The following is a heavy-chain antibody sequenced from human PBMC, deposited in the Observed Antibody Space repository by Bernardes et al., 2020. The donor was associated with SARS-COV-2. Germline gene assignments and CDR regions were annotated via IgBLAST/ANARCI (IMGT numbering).Heavy chain of an antibody. CDR2: IYFGGNT. CDR1: GVTVSSNY. V-gene: IGHV3-53*01. J-gene: IGHJ6*02. D-gene: IGHD6-19*01. Sequence: GSLRLSCAASGVTVSSNYMSWVRQAPGKGLEWVSVIYFGGNTYYADSVQGRFTISRDSSKNTLYLQMNSLRAEDTAVYYCARLAGSRKSGMDVWGQGTTVTVSS. CDR3: ARLAGSRKSGMDV.